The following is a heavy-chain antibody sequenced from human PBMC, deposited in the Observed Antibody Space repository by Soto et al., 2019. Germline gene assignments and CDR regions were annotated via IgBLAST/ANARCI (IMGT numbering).Heavy chain of an antibody. Sequence: QVQLQQWGAGLVKPSETLSLSCAVYGQSFSGHSWAWIRQPPGKGLEWIGAINESGSTYYNPSLKSRVTLSTDTSKNQFSLKLSSVSAADTAAYFCARGSGIVALPGELEDVNYDYWGQGTLVNVSS. CDR2: INESGST. J-gene: IGHJ4*02. V-gene: IGHV4-34*01. CDR3: ARGSGIVALPGELEDVNYDY. CDR1: GQSFSGHS. D-gene: IGHD1-1*01.